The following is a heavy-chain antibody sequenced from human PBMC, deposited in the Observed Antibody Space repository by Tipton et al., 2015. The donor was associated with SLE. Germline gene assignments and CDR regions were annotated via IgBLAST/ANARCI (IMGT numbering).Heavy chain of an antibody. CDR3: ARGGEYYDSSGYPLDY. CDR2: IYYSGST. CDR1: GGSISSYY. J-gene: IGHJ4*02. V-gene: IGHV4-59*07. Sequence: TLSLTCTVSGGSISSYYWSWIRQPPGKGLEWIGYIYYSGSTNYNPSLKSRVTISVDTSKNQFSLKLSSVTAADTAVYYCARGGEYYDSSGYPLDYWGQGTLVTVSS. D-gene: IGHD3-22*01.